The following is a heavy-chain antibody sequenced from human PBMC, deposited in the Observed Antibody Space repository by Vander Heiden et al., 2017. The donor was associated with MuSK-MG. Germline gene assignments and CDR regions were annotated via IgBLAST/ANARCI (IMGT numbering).Heavy chain of an antibody. CDR3: AKDIGPLMTAQDY. J-gene: IGHJ4*02. V-gene: IGHV3-9*01. CDR2: ISWNSGSI. D-gene: IGHD3-16*01. CDR1: GFTFDDYA. Sequence: EVQLVESGGGLVQPGRSLRLSCAASGFTFDDYAMHWVRQAPGKGLEWVSGISWNSGSIGYADSVKGRFTISRDNAKNSLYLQMNSLRAEDTALYYCAKDIGPLMTAQDYWGQGTLVTVSS.